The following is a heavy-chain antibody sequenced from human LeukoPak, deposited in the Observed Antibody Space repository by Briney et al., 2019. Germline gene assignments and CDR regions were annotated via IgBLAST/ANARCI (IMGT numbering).Heavy chain of an antibody. CDR1: GFTFSSYW. CDR2: IQQDGSDK. Sequence: AGGSLRLSCAASGFTFSSYWMSWVRQAPGKGLEWVANIQQDGSDKYYVDSVKGRFTISRDNSKNTLYLQMNSLRAEDTAVYYCARGTYYDILTGYPKIDYWGQGTLVTVSS. D-gene: IGHD3-9*01. V-gene: IGHV3-7*01. CDR3: ARGTYYDILTGYPKIDY. J-gene: IGHJ4*02.